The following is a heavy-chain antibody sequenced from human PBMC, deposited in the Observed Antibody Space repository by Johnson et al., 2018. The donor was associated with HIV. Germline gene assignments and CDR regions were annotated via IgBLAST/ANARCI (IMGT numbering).Heavy chain of an antibody. Sequence: QVQLVESGGGVVQPGRSLRLSCAASGFTFSSYAMHWVRQAPGKGLEWVAVISYDGSKKYHADSLRGRFSISRDNTKHSLYLQMGSLRAEDMAVYFCASISLGAFDIWGQGTLVTVSS. CDR1: GFTFSSYA. J-gene: IGHJ3*02. CDR3: ASISLGAFDI. CDR2: ISYDGSKK. V-gene: IGHV3-30*04.